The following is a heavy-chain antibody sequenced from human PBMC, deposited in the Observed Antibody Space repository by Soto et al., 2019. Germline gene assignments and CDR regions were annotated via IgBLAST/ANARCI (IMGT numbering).Heavy chain of an antibody. J-gene: IGHJ4*02. Sequence: ASVKVSCKASGYTFTSYYMHWVRQAPGQGLEWMGIINPSGGSTSYAQKFQGRVTMTRDTSTSTVYMELSSLRSEDTAVYYCARDGGIGIAAAGPPFDYWGQGTLVTVSS. CDR2: INPSGGST. CDR3: ARDGGIGIAAAGPPFDY. D-gene: IGHD6-13*01. V-gene: IGHV1-46*01. CDR1: GYTFTSYY.